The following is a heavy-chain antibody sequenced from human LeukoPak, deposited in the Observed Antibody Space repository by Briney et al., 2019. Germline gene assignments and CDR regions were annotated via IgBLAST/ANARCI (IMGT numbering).Heavy chain of an antibody. CDR1: GFTFSSYA. J-gene: IGHJ4*02. CDR3: AREVGMATIPAFDY. Sequence: PGRSLRLSCAASGFTFSSYAMHWVRQAPGKGLEWVAVISYDGSNKYYADSVKGRFTISRDNSKNTLYLQMNSLRAEDTAVYYCAREVGMATIPAFDYWGQGTLVTVSS. V-gene: IGHV3-30-3*01. D-gene: IGHD5-24*01. CDR2: ISYDGSNK.